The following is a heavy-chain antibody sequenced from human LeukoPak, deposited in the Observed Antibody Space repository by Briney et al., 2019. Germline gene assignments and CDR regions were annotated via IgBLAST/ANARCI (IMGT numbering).Heavy chain of an antibody. D-gene: IGHD5-12*01. J-gene: IGHJ4*02. Sequence: SETLSLTCTVSGGSISSSSYYWGWIRQPPGKGLEWIGSIYYSGSTYYNPSLKSRVTISVDTSKNQFSLKLSSVTAADTAVYYCARGGYSGYGGVEWGQGTLVTVSS. V-gene: IGHV4-39*07. CDR3: ARGGYSGYGGVE. CDR2: IYYSGST. CDR1: GGSISSSSYY.